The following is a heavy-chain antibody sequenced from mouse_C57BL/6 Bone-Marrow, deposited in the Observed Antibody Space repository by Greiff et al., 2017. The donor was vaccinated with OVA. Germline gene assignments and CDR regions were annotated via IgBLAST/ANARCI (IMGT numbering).Heavy chain of an antibody. D-gene: IGHD2-3*01. CDR3: ARSGYYVGFAY. CDR2: IDPSDSNT. CDR1: GYTFTSYW. J-gene: IGHJ3*01. V-gene: IGHV1-69*01. Sequence: QVQLQQPGAELVMPGASVKLSCKASGYTFTSYWMHWVKQRPGQGLEWIGEIDPSDSNTNYNQKFKGKSTLTVDKSSSTAYMQLSSLTSADSAVYYCARSGYYVGFAYWGQGTLVTVSA.